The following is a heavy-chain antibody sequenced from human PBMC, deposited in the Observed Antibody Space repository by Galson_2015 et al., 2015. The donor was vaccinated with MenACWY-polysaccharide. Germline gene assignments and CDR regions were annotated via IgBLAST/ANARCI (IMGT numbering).Heavy chain of an antibody. Sequence: SETLSLTCAVSGGSFTNYYWAWIRQTAEKGLEWLGEVNHSGKTNCNPSLRRRLTISVDTSQNQFFLQLTSVTAADTATYYCARAWSSGYYFQYWGQGTLVAVSS. J-gene: IGHJ4*02. V-gene: IGHV4-34*01. CDR3: ARAWSSGYYFQY. D-gene: IGHD3-22*01. CDR2: VNHSGKT. CDR1: GGSFTNYY.